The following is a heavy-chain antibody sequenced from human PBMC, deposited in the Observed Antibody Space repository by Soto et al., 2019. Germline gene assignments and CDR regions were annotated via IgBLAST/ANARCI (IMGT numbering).Heavy chain of an antibody. V-gene: IGHV1-58*01. Sequence: SVKVSCKASGFTFTSSAVQWVRQARGQRLEWIGWIVVGSGNTNYAQKFQERVTITRDMSTSTAYMELSSLRSEDTAVYYCAAGGAVDTAFDYWGQGTLVTVSS. CDR1: GFTFTSSA. J-gene: IGHJ4*02. CDR3: AAGGAVDTAFDY. D-gene: IGHD5-18*01. CDR2: IVVGSGNT.